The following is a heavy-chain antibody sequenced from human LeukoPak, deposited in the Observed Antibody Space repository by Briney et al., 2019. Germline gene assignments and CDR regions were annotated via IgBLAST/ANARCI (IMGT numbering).Heavy chain of an antibody. CDR1: GFTSSTYW. D-gene: IGHD6-13*01. J-gene: IGHJ5*02. CDR2: ISSSGSTI. CDR3: ASSPAAAGPWDPSDWFDP. Sequence: PGGSLRLSCAASGFTSSTYWLGWVRQAPGKGLEWVSYISSSGSTIYYADSVKGRFTISRDNAKNSLYLQMNSLRAEDTAVYYCASSPAAAGPWDPSDWFDPWGQGTLVTVSS. V-gene: IGHV3-48*04.